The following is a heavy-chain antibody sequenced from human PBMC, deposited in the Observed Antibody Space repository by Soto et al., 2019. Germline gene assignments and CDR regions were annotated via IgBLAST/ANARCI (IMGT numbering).Heavy chain of an antibody. CDR3: SSGGRRLYPSSVS. V-gene: IGHV4-59*01. Sequence: SETLSLTCTVSGGSISTYYWSWIRQPPGKGLEWIGNIYYSGSTNYNPSLKSRVTISVDTSKNQFSLKLTSVTAADTAVYYCSSGGRRLYPSSVSWRHGTLVTVS. J-gene: IGHJ5*01. CDR1: GGSISTYY. D-gene: IGHD1-26*01. CDR2: IYYSGST.